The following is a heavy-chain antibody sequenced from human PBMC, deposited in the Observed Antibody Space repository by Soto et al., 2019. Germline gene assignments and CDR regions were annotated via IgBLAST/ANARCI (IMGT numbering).Heavy chain of an antibody. Sequence: SETLSLTCTVSGGSISSGGYYWSWIRQHPGKGLEWIGYICYSGSTYYNPSLKSRVTISVDTSKNQFSLKLSSVTAADTAVYYCARGQRYCSSTSCYAGPYNWFDPWGQGTLVTVSS. CDR2: ICYSGST. V-gene: IGHV4-31*03. D-gene: IGHD2-2*01. J-gene: IGHJ5*02. CDR1: GGSISSGGYY. CDR3: ARGQRYCSSTSCYAGPYNWFDP.